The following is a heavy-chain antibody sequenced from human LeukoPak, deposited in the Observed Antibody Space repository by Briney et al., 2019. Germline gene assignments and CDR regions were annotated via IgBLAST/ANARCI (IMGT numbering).Heavy chain of an antibody. CDR3: ARDREVGATGYYFDY. CDR1: GDSISSSSYY. CDR2: IYYAGST. D-gene: IGHD1-26*01. V-gene: IGHV4-39*07. Sequence: SETLSLTCNVSGDSISSSSYYWSWIRVPPGKGLEWIGSIYYAGSTYYNPSLKSRVTISVDTSKNQFSLKLSSVTAADTAVYYCARDREVGATGYYFDYWGQGTLVTVSS. J-gene: IGHJ4*02.